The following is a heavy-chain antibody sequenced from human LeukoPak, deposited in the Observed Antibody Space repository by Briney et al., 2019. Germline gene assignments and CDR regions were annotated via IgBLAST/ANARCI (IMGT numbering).Heavy chain of an antibody. D-gene: IGHD6-13*01. Sequence: SETLSLTCTVSGGSIINYFWSWIRQPAGKGLEWIGRIYTTGSTKYNPSLKNRVTMSVDTSKNQFPLKLNSVTAADTAVYYCARDRYSSSWSWFDPWGQGTLVTVSS. CDR1: GGSIINYF. V-gene: IGHV4-4*07. CDR3: ARDRYSSSWSWFDP. J-gene: IGHJ5*02. CDR2: IYTTGST.